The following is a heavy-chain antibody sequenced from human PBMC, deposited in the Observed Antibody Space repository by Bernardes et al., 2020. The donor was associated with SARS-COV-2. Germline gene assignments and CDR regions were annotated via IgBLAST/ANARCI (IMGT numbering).Heavy chain of an antibody. CDR1: GFTFSSYW. Sequence: GGSLRLSCAASGFTFSSYWMSWVRQAPGKGLEWVANIKQDGSEKYYADSVKGRFTISRDNSKNTLYLQMNSLRAEDTAVYYCARDLAIGDNWFDPWGQGTLVTVSS. J-gene: IGHJ5*02. CDR3: ARDLAIGDNWFDP. D-gene: IGHD5-12*01. V-gene: IGHV3-7*01. CDR2: IKQDGSEK.